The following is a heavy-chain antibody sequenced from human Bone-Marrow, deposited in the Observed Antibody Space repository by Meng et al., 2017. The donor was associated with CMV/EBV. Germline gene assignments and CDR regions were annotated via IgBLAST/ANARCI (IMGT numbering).Heavy chain of an antibody. D-gene: IGHD2-15*01. CDR2: INSDGSST. V-gene: IGHV3-74*01. Sequence: GESLKISCAASGFTFSSYWMHWVRQAPGKGLVWVSRINSDGSSTSYADSVKGRFTISRDNAKNTLYLQMNSLRAEDTAVYYCARQRVDCSGGSCYYNYYYYGMDVWGQGPTVTFYS. J-gene: IGHJ6*02. CDR1: GFTFSSYW. CDR3: ARQRVDCSGGSCYYNYYYYGMDV.